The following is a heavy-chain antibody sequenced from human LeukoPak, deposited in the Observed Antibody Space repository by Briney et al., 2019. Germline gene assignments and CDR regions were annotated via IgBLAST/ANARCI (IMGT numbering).Heavy chain of an antibody. Sequence: GGSLRLSCAASGFTLSSYEMNWVRQAPGKGLEWVSYISSSGSTIYYADSVKGRFTISRDNAKNSLYLQMNSLRAEDTAVYYCARNYYDSSAYDAFDIWGQGTMVTVSS. V-gene: IGHV3-48*03. CDR1: GFTLSSYE. CDR2: ISSSGSTI. J-gene: IGHJ3*02. D-gene: IGHD3-22*01. CDR3: ARNYYDSSAYDAFDI.